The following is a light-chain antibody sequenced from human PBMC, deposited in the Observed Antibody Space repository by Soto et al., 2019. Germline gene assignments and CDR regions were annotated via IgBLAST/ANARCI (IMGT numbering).Light chain of an antibody. CDR2: AAS. J-gene: IGKJ2*01. CDR1: QGISSY. Sequence: DIQLTQSPSFLSASVGDRVTITCQASQGISSYLAWYQQKPGKAPKLLIYAASTLQSGVPSRFSGSGSGTEFTLTISSLQPEDFATYYCQQSDTFGQGTKLDIK. V-gene: IGKV1-9*01. CDR3: QQSDT.